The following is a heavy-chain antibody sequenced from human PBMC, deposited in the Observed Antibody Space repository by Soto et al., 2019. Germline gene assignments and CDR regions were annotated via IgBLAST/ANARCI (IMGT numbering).Heavy chain of an antibody. D-gene: IGHD4-17*01. CDR2: ITDSGST. CDR1: GGSFSGYY. Sequence: SETLSLTCAVYGGSFSGYYWSWVRQPPGKGLEWIGDITDSGSTHYNPSLKSRVTMSVDTSKSQFSLKLSSVTAADTAVYYCAKPYGDYPFDYWGQGTPVTVSS. V-gene: IGHV4-34*01. CDR3: AKPYGDYPFDY. J-gene: IGHJ4*02.